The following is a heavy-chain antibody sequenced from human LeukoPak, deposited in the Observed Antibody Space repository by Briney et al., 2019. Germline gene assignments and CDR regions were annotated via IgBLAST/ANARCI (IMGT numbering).Heavy chain of an antibody. CDR2: INPSGGST. V-gene: IGHV1-46*01. Sequence: RGASVKVSCKASGYTFTSYYMHWVRQAPGQGLEWMGIINPSGGSTSYAQKFQGRVTMTRDISTTTAYMEMTSLISEDTAVYYCATNSNTGGRGNFFDSWGQGSLVTVTT. CDR3: ATNSNTGGRGNFFDS. D-gene: IGHD4-23*01. J-gene: IGHJ4*02. CDR1: GYTFTSYY.